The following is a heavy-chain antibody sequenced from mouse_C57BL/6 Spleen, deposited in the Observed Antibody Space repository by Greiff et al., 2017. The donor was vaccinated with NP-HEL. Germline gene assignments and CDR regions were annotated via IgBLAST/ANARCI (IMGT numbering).Heavy chain of an antibody. D-gene: IGHD2-1*01. CDR3: ARSYGNYAMDY. J-gene: IGHJ4*01. V-gene: IGHV1-53*01. CDR1: GYTFTSYW. CDR2: INPSNGGT. Sequence: VQLQQPGAELVRPGSSVKLSCKASGYTFTSYWMHWVKQRPGQGLEWIGNINPSNGGTNYNEKFKSKATLTVDKSSSTAYMQLSSLTSEDSAVYYCARSYGNYAMDYWGQGTSVTVSS.